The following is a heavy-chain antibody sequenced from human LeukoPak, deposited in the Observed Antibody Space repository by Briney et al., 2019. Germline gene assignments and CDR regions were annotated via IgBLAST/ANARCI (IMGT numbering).Heavy chain of an antibody. J-gene: IGHJ3*02. CDR2: IWYDGSIK. V-gene: IGHV3-33*01. Sequence: GRSLRLSCAASGFTFSTYGMHWVRQAPGKGLEWVAVIWYDGSIKYYADSVKGRFTISRDNSKNTLYLQMCSLRAEDTAVYYCARAVGPFDIWGQGTIVIVSS. CDR1: GFTFSTYG. CDR3: ARAVGPFDI.